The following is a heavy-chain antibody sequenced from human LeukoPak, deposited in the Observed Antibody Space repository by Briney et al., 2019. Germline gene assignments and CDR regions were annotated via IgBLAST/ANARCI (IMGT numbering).Heavy chain of an antibody. V-gene: IGHV3-48*04. CDR3: ARDGSAARPAHDAFDI. CDR2: ISSSSSTI. Sequence: GGSLRLSCAASGFTFSSYSMNWVRQAPGKGMEWDSYISSSSSTIYYADSVKGRFTISRDNAKNSLYLQMNSLRAEDTAVYYCARDGSAARPAHDAFDIWGQGTMVTVSS. CDR1: GFTFSSYS. J-gene: IGHJ3*02. D-gene: IGHD6-6*01.